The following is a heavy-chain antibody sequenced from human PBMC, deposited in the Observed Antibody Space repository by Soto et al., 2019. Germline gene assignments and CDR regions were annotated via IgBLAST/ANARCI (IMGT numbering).Heavy chain of an antibody. CDR1: GFTFSSYA. CDR3: AKGPGIAVAGRYFDL. J-gene: IGHJ2*01. V-gene: IGHV3-23*01. CDR2: ISGSGGST. D-gene: IGHD6-19*01. Sequence: EVQLLESGGGLVQPGGSLRLSCAASGFTFSSYAMSWVRQAPGKGLEWVSAISGSGGSTYYADSVKGRFTISRDNSKNTLYLQMYSLRAEDTAVYYCAKGPGIAVAGRYFDLWGRGTLVTVSS.